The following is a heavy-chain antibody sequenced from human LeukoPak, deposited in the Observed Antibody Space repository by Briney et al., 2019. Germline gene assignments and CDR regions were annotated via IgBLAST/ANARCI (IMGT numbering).Heavy chain of an antibody. CDR2: IYTSGST. CDR1: GGSISSYY. D-gene: IGHD6-13*01. CDR3: AREVGVGSSWYSNYYYYMDV. J-gene: IGHJ6*03. V-gene: IGHV4-4*07. Sequence: SETLSLTCTVSGGSISSYYWSWIRQPAGEGREWIGRIYTSGSTNYNPSLKSRVTMSVDTSKNQFSLKLSSVTAADTAVYYCAREVGVGSSWYSNYYYYMDVWGKGTTVTVSS.